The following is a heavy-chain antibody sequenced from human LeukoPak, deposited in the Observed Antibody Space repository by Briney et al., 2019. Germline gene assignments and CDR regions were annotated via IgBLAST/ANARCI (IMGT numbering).Heavy chain of an antibody. CDR3: ARDRHIAAAVYYYYMDV. J-gene: IGHJ6*03. Sequence: ASVTVSCKASGYTFTSYIISWVRQAPGQGLEWMGWINAYNGNTDYAQRVQGRVTMTKDTATSTAYMELRSLRSDDTAVYYCARDRHIAAAVYYYYMDVWGKGTPVTVSS. CDR1: GYTFTSYI. CDR2: INAYNGNT. D-gene: IGHD6-13*01. V-gene: IGHV1-18*01.